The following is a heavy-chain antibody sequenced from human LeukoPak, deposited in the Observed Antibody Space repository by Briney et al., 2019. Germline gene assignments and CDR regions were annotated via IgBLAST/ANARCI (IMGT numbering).Heavy chain of an antibody. CDR1: GGSISSSSYY. Sequence: SETLSLTCTVSGGSISSSSYYWGWIRQPPGKGLEWIGSIYYSGSTYYNPSLKSRVTISVDTSKNQFSLKLSSVTAADTAVYYCAIPGYDFWSDYWGQGTLVTVSS. CDR3: AIPGYDFWSDY. CDR2: IYYSGST. J-gene: IGHJ4*02. V-gene: IGHV4-39*01. D-gene: IGHD3-3*01.